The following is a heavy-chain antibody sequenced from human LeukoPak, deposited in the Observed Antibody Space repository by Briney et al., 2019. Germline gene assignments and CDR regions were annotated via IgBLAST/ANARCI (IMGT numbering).Heavy chain of an antibody. Sequence: SETLSLTCTVSGGSISSGDYYWSWIRQPPGKGLEWIGYIYYSGSTYYNPSLKSRVTISVDTSKNQFSLKLSSVTAADTAVYYCASYGSGSYRFDPWGQGTLVTVSS. D-gene: IGHD3-10*01. CDR3: ASYGSGSYRFDP. V-gene: IGHV4-30-4*01. CDR2: IYYSGST. CDR1: GGSISSGDYY. J-gene: IGHJ5*02.